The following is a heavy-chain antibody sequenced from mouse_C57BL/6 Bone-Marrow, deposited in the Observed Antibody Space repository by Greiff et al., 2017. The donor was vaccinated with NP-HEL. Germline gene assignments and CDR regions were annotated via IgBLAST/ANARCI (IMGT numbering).Heavy chain of an antibody. V-gene: IGHV1-52*01. CDR2: IDPSDSET. J-gene: IGHJ3*01. D-gene: IGHD3-2*02. Sequence: QVQLQQPGAELVRPGSSVKLSCKASGYTFTSYWMHWVKQRPIQGLEWIGNIDPSDSETHYNQKFKDKATLTVDKSSSTAYMQLSSLTSEDSAVYYCARALRLPWFAYWGQGTLVTVSA. CDR1: GYTFTSYW. CDR3: ARALRLPWFAY.